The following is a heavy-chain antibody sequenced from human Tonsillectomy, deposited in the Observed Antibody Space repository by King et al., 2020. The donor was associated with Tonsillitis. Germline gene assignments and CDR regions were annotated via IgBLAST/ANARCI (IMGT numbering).Heavy chain of an antibody. Sequence: VQLVESGAEVKKPGASVKVSCKASGYTFTGYYMHWVRQAPGQGLEWMGWINPNSGGTNYAQKFQGRVTMTRDTSLSTAYMELSRLGSDDTAVYYCARDKRQWLVRGKYYFDYWGQGTLVTVSS. V-gene: IGHV1-2*02. D-gene: IGHD6-19*01. CDR2: INPNSGGT. J-gene: IGHJ4*02. CDR1: GYTFTGYY. CDR3: ARDKRQWLVRGKYYFDY.